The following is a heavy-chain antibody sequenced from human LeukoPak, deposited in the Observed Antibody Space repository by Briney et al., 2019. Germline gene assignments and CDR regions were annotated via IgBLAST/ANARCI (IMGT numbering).Heavy chain of an antibody. D-gene: IGHD5-24*01. V-gene: IGHV3-53*01. CDR2: IYSGGAT. CDR1: GLTVNSNY. J-gene: IGHJ3*02. Sequence: GGSLRLSCVASGLTVNSNYMSWVRQAPGKGREWVSAIYSGGATYYADSVKGRFTVSRDDSKNTLYLQMYRLRVEDTAMYYCVSQKWLYAFDIWGQGTMVTVSS. CDR3: VSQKWLYAFDI.